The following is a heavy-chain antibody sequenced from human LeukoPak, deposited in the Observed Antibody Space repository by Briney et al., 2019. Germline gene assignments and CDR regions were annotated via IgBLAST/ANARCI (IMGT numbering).Heavy chain of an antibody. CDR1: GGSISSYY. CDR2: IHYSGGIT. D-gene: IGHD3-3*01. CDR3: ARAPVLGYDFWSGYMDV. Sequence: SETLSLTCTVSGGSISSYYWSWIRQPPGKGLEWIGYIHYSGGITYYNPSLKSRVTISVDTSKNQFSLKLSSVTAADTAVYYCARAPVLGYDFWSGYMDVWGKGTTVTVSS. J-gene: IGHJ6*03. V-gene: IGHV4-59*08.